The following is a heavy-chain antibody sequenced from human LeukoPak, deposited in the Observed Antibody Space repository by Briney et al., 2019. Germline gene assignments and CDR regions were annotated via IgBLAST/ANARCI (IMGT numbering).Heavy chain of an antibody. J-gene: IGHJ5*02. D-gene: IGHD3-3*01. CDR3: ARGVRRFGVVSNWFDP. V-gene: IGHV4-34*01. CDR2: INHSGST. Sequence: SETLSLTCAVYGGSFSGYYWSWIRQPPGKGLEWIGEINHSGSTNYNPSLKSRVTISVDTSKNQFSLKLSSVTPADTAVYYCARGVRRFGVVSNWFDPWGQGTLVTVSS. CDR1: GGSFSGYY.